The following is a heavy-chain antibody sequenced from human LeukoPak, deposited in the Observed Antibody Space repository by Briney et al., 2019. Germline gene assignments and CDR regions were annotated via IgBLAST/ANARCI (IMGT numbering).Heavy chain of an antibody. CDR2: IYYSGST. J-gene: IGHJ3*02. CDR1: GDSISSYY. D-gene: IGHD2-21*02. Sequence: SETLSLTCTVSGDSISSYYWSWIRQPPGKGLEWIGYIYYSGSTNYNPSLKSRVTISVDTSKNQFSLKLSSVTAADTAVYYCARGPHVVVTAIHAFDIWGQGTMVTVSS. V-gene: IGHV4-59*01. CDR3: ARGPHVVVTAIHAFDI.